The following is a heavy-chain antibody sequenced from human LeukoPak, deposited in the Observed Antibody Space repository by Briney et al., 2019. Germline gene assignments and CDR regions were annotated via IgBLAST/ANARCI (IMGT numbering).Heavy chain of an antibody. Sequence: SVKVSCKASGGTFSRYAISCVRQAPGQGLEWMGGIIPIFGTAKYAQKFQSRVTLTTDESTSTAYMELSSLRSQDTAVYYCVFDSSGYLSRSLPPYFDSWGQGTLVTVSS. D-gene: IGHD3-22*01. CDR3: VFDSSGYLSRSLPPYFDS. J-gene: IGHJ4*02. CDR1: GGTFSRYA. V-gene: IGHV1-69*05. CDR2: IIPIFGTA.